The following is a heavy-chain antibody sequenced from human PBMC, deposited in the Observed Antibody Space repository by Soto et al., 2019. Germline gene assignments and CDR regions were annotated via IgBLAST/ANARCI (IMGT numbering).Heavy chain of an antibody. Sequence: GGSLRLSCAASGFTFNIYALHWVRQAPGKGLEWVAVISFDGTKKYYSDSVKGRLTISRDNLKNTLYLQMNNLRVEDAALYFCAREDDYGYRYINYGLDVWGQGTTVTVSS. CDR2: ISFDGTKK. CDR3: AREDDYGYRYINYGLDV. D-gene: IGHD4-17*01. J-gene: IGHJ6*02. CDR1: GFTFNIYA. V-gene: IGHV3-30-3*01.